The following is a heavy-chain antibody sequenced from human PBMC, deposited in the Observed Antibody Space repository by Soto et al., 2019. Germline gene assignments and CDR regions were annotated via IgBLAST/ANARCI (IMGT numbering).Heavy chain of an antibody. CDR2: IKGDGSST. D-gene: IGHD2-2*01. CDR3: ARELAPAARPPSSLMDV. CDR1: GVNIRGPW. V-gene: IGHV3-74*01. Sequence: PGGLQGLSCTASGVNIRGPWMHWVRRNPGDGLVWVSRIKGDGSSTNYADSVKGRFTISRDNAKNTLYLQMNSLRAEDTAVYYCARELAPAARPPSSLMDVWGQGNSVT. J-gene: IGHJ6*02.